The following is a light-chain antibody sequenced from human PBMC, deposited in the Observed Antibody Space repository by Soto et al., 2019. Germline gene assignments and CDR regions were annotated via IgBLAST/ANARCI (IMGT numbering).Light chain of an antibody. V-gene: IGKV3-15*01. Sequence: EIVMQQSPATLSVSPGERATLSCRASQSVSSNLAWYQQKPGQAPRLLIYGASTTDTGIPARFSGSGSGEEFTLTISTLHSEDFAVYYCQQYNSWPRAFGQGTKLEIK. J-gene: IGKJ2*01. CDR1: QSVSSN. CDR3: QQYNSWPRA. CDR2: GAS.